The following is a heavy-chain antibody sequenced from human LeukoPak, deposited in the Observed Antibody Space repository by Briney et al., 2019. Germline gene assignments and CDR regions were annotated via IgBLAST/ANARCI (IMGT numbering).Heavy chain of an antibody. J-gene: IGHJ4*02. V-gene: IGHV3-23*01. D-gene: IGHD6-19*01. CDR3: AKDSSGWGPGSYYDY. CDR2: ISGSGGST. Sequence: PGGSLRLSCAASGFTFSGYGMSWVRQAPGKGLKWVSAISGSGGSTYYADSVKGRITISRDNSKNTLYLQMNSLRAEDTAVYYCAKDSSGWGPGSYYDYWGQGTLVTVSS. CDR1: GFTFSGYG.